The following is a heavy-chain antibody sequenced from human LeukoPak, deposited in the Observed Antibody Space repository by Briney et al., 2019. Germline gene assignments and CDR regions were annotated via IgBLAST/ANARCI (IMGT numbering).Heavy chain of an antibody. V-gene: IGHV4-34*01. D-gene: IGHD3-10*01. CDR3: ARGLYDYNSGTYYKSWFDA. Sequence: PSETLSLTCAVFSGSFSGYFWTWIRQPPGKGLEWIWEINHSGSTNYNPSLKSRVTISVDTSKNQFSLELTSVTAADTSVYYCARGLYDYNSGTYYKSWFDAWGQGNLVTVSS. CDR2: INHSGST. CDR1: SGSFSGYF. J-gene: IGHJ5*02.